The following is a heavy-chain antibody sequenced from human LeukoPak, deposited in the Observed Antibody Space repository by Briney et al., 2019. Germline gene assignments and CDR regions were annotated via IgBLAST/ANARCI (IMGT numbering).Heavy chain of an antibody. CDR3: ARHPERAGTVRAFDI. V-gene: IGHV4-39*01. J-gene: IGHJ3*02. CDR1: GGSISSSSYY. D-gene: IGHD6-19*01. CDR2: IYYSGNT. Sequence: SETLSLTCTVSGGSISSSSYYWGWIRQPPGTGLEWIGNIYYSGNTYYNPSLKNRVTIAVDTSKNQFSLKLSSVTAADTAVYYCARHPERAGTVRAFDIWGQGTMVTVSS.